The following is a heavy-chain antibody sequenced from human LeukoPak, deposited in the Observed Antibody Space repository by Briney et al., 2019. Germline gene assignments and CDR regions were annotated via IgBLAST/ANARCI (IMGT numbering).Heavy chain of an antibody. CDR1: GLTFSNYA. V-gene: IGHV3-23*01. J-gene: IGHJ4*02. Sequence: GSLRLSCAASGLTFSNYAMNWVRQAPGKGLKWVSAISGSGGNTYYADSVKGRFTISRDNSKNTLYLQMNSLRAEDTAVYYCAKNGGYCSSTSCPFEFWGQGTLVTVSS. CDR2: ISGSGGNT. D-gene: IGHD2-2*01. CDR3: AKNGGYCSSTSCPFEF.